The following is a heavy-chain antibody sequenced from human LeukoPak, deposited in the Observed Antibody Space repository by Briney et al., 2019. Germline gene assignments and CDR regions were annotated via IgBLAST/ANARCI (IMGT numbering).Heavy chain of an antibody. J-gene: IGHJ6*02. CDR1: GFRFSSYR. CDR2: IYSEGSYK. V-gene: IGHV3-33*04. CDR3: ARCYTSRWTVEYSYYAMDV. Sequence: RGSLRLSCAASGFRFSSYRMHWVREAPGKGLVWVSLIYSEGSYKYSAESEKGRFATSRDNSKNTLYLQMNSLRPDDTAVYYCARCYTSRWTVEYSYYAMDVWGQGTTVTVSS. D-gene: IGHD6-19*01.